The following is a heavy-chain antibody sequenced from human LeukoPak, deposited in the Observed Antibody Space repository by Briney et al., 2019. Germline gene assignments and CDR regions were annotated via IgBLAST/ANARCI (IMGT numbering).Heavy chain of an antibody. CDR1: GFTFSSYS. CDR3: AKGGVVVVTVFDY. V-gene: IGHV3-48*01. D-gene: IGHD3-22*01. J-gene: IGHJ4*02. Sequence: PGGSLRLSCAASGFTFSSYSMLWVRQAPGKGLEWVSYISSSSSTIYYADSVKGRFTISRDNAKNSLYLQMNSLRAEDTAVYYCAKGGVVVVTVFDYWGQGTLVTVSS. CDR2: ISSSSSTI.